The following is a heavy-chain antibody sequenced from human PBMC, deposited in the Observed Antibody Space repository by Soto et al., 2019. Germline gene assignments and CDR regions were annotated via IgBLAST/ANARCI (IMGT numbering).Heavy chain of an antibody. CDR1: GYNFTSYD. CDR3: AINPFPYYDYGDYTLGN. CDR2: MNPNSGNT. V-gene: IGHV1-8*01. Sequence: QVQLVQSGAEVKKPGASVKVSCKASGYNFTSYDINWLRQATGQGLEWMGWMNPNSGNTGYAQKFQGRVTMTRNNSISTAYIELSSLRSEDTAVYYWAINPFPYYDYGDYTLGNWGQGTLVTVSS. J-gene: IGHJ4*02. D-gene: IGHD4-17*01.